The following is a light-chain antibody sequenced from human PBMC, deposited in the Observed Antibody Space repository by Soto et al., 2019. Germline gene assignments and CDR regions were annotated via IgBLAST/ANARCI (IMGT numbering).Light chain of an antibody. Sequence: QSALAQPASVSGSPGQSITISCTGTSSDVGNYIYVFWFQQHPGKAPKLIISEVSNRPSGVSSRFSGSKSGNTASLTISGLQPEDEAEYYCSSYTTSSTVVFGTGTRSPS. J-gene: IGLJ1*01. CDR2: EVS. V-gene: IGLV2-14*01. CDR3: SSYTTSSTVV. CDR1: SSDVGNYIY.